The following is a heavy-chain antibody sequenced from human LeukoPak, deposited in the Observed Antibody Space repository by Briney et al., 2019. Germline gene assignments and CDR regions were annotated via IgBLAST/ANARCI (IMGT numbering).Heavy chain of an antibody. Sequence: GGSLRLSCAASGFTFSSYGMHWVRQAPGKGLEWVAFIRYDGSNKYYADSVKGRFTISRDNSKNTLYLQMNSLRAEDTAVYYCADTGYDAFDIWGQGTMVTVSS. CDR3: ADTGYDAFDI. V-gene: IGHV3-30*02. CDR1: GFTFSSYG. J-gene: IGHJ3*02. D-gene: IGHD7-27*01. CDR2: IRYDGSNK.